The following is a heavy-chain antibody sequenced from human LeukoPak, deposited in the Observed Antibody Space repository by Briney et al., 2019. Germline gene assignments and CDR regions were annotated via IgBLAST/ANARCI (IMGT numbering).Heavy chain of an antibody. CDR2: INHSGST. V-gene: IGHV4-34*01. CDR3: ARKDYYGSGRLDI. CDR1: GGSFSGYY. Sequence: KPSETLSLTCAVYGGSFSGYYWSWIRQPPGKGLEWIGEINHSGSTNYNPSLKSRVTISVDTSKNQFSLKLSSVTAADTAVYYCARKDYYGSGRLDIWGQGTMVTVSS. J-gene: IGHJ3*02. D-gene: IGHD3-10*01.